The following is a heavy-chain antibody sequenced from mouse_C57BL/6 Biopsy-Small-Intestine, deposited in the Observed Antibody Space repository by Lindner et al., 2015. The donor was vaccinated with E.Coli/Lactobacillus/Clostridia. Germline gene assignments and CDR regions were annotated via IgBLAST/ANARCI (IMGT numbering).Heavy chain of an antibody. CDR2: INVAAGYT. V-gene: IGHV1S127*01. CDR1: GYSFINFP. D-gene: IGHD4-1*02. J-gene: IGHJ4*01. Sequence: SVKVSCKASGYSFINFPLHWVRQAPGQGLEWIGTINVAAGYTSSAQKFHGRVTMTRDTSTRTAYMELNSLTFEDAAVYYCARGDHDSWSGYTINWFDIWGQGTLVTVSS. CDR3: ARGDHDSWSGYTINWFDI.